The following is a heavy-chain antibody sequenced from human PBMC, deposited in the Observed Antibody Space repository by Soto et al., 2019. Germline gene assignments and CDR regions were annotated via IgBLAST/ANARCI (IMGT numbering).Heavy chain of an antibody. Sequence: GASVKVSCKASGYTFSNFSITWVRQAPGQGLEWMGWISAYNGVTNYAQNLQGRVTMTTDTSTTTAYMELSGLILDDTAVYYCARVMSGLLPFDYWGQGTLVTVSS. D-gene: IGHD2-21*01. V-gene: IGHV1-18*01. J-gene: IGHJ4*02. CDR3: ARVMSGLLPFDY. CDR2: ISAYNGVT. CDR1: GYTFSNFS.